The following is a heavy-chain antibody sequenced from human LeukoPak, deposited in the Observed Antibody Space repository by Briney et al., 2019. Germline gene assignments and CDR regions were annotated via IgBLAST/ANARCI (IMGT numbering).Heavy chain of an antibody. CDR2: MNPNSGNT. CDR3: ARGVAWGRFYSNYYYYYMDV. CDR1: GYTFTSYD. D-gene: IGHD4-11*01. J-gene: IGHJ6*03. Sequence: ASVKVSCKASGYTFTSYDINWVRQATGQGLEWMGWMNPNSGNTGYAQKFQGRVTITRNTSISTAYMELSSLRSEDTAVYYCARGVAWGRFYSNYYYYYMDVWGKGTTVTVSS. V-gene: IGHV1-8*03.